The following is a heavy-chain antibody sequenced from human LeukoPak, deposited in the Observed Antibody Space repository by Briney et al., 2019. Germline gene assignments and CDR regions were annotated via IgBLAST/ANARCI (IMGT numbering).Heavy chain of an antibody. V-gene: IGHV3-15*01. CDR2: IKSKTDDGTI. CDR3: VRGLEFRGVNTPCY. Sequence: PGGSLRLSCATSGFTFSNAWMTWVRRAPGKGLEWVGRIKSKTDDGTIDYAAPVKGRFAISRDDSKNTLYLQMNGLKTEDTGVYYCVRGLEFRGVNTPCYWGQGTLVTVSS. D-gene: IGHD3-10*01. J-gene: IGHJ4*02. CDR1: GFTFSNAW.